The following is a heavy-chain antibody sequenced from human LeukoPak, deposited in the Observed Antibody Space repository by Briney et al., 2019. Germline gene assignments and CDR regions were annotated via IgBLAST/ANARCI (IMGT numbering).Heavy chain of an antibody. D-gene: IGHD3-22*01. CDR3: ARDYYDSSGYYPRWLYAFDI. V-gene: IGHV3-23*01. CDR2: TSSSGDST. J-gene: IGHJ3*02. CDR1: GFTFRSYA. Sequence: GGSLRLSCAASGFTFRSYAVGWVRQAPGKGLEWVSSTSSSGDSTHSADSVKGRFTLSRDNSKNTLYLQMNSLRAEDTAVYYCARDYYDSSGYYPRWLYAFDIWGQGTMVTVSS.